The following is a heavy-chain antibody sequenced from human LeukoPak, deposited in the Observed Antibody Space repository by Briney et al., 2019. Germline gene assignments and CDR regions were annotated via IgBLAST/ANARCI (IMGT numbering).Heavy chain of an antibody. D-gene: IGHD5-18*01. V-gene: IGHV1-24*01. Sequence: GASVKVSCKVSGYTLTELSMHWVRQAPGKGLEWMGGFDPEDGETIYAQKFQGRVTMTEDTSTDTAYMELSSLRSEDTAVYYCARQLRDIAMADDAFDIWGQGTMVTVSS. CDR1: GYTLTELS. J-gene: IGHJ3*02. CDR2: FDPEDGET. CDR3: ARQLRDIAMADDAFDI.